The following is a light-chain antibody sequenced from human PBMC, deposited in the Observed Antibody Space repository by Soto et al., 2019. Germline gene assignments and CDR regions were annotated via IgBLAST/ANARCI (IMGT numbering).Light chain of an antibody. Sequence: QSALTQPASVSGSPGQSITISCTGTSSDVGDYNYVSWYQYHPGKAPKLMIYDVSNRPSGVSNRFSGSKSGNTASLSISGLQAEDEADYYCSSYTGSGTALFGGGTKLTVL. V-gene: IGLV2-14*03. CDR3: SSYTGSGTAL. J-gene: IGLJ2*01. CDR1: SSDVGDYNY. CDR2: DVS.